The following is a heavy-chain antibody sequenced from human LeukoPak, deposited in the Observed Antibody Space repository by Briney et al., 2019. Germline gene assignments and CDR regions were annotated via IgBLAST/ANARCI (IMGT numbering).Heavy chain of an antibody. J-gene: IGHJ6*02. CDR1: GFTFSSSW. V-gene: IGHV3-7*01. D-gene: IGHD4-23*01. Sequence: PGGSLRLSCAASGFTFSSSWMSWVRQAPGKGLDWVANIKKDGSEKYYVDSVKGRFTISRDNAKNSLYLQMNSLRSEDTAVYYCARADYGGNAGWGNHYYGMDVWGQGTTVTVSS. CDR2: IKKDGSEK. CDR3: ARADYGGNAGWGNHYYGMDV.